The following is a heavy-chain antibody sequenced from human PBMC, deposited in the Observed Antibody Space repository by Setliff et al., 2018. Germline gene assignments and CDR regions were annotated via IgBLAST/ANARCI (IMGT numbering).Heavy chain of an antibody. D-gene: IGHD6-6*01. CDR1: GGTFSSYG. V-gene: IGHV7-4-1*02. CDR2: INTNTGNP. Sequence: ASVKVSCKASGGTFSSYGITWVRQAPGQGLEWMGWINTNTGNPTYAQGFTGRFVFSLDTSVSTAYLQISSLKAEDTAVYYCASSAKAARPGYYYYYMDVWGKGTTVTVSS. J-gene: IGHJ6*03. CDR3: ASSAKAARPGYYYYYMDV.